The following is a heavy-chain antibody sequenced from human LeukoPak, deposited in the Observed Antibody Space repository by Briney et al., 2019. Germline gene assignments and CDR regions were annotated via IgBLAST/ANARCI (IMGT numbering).Heavy chain of an antibody. CDR1: GGSFSGYY. CDR2: INHSGST. V-gene: IGHV4-34*01. J-gene: IGHJ5*02. D-gene: IGHD6-13*01. CDR3: ARVRAAAGTSWFDP. Sequence: KPSETLSFTCAGYGGSFSGYYWSWIRQPPGKGLEWIGEINHSGSTNYNPSLKSRVTISVDTSKNQFSLKLNPVTAADTAVYYCARVRAAAGTSWFDPWGQGTLVTVSS.